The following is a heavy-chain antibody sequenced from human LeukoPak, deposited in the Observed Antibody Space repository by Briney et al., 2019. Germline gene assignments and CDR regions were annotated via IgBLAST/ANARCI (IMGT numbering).Heavy chain of an antibody. D-gene: IGHD2-2*01. CDR3: ARAPDLDIVVVYDAFDI. CDR1: GYSFTSYW. CDR2: IYPGDSDT. Sequence: GESLKISCKGSGYSFTSYWIGWVRQMPGKGLEWMGIIYPGDSDTRYSPSFQGQVTISADKSISTAYLLWSSLKASDTAMYYCARAPDLDIVVVYDAFDIWGQGTMVTVSS. V-gene: IGHV5-51*01. J-gene: IGHJ3*02.